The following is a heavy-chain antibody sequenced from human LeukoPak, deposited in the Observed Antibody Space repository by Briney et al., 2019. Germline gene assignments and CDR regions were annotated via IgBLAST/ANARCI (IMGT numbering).Heavy chain of an antibody. V-gene: IGHV3-74*01. Sequence: PGGSLRLSCVASGFSFSGYWMHWVRQAPGEGLVWVSRTNEYGSITDYADSVKDRFTISRDNAKNTLYLQMNRLRADDSAVYYCARGVAGLGSHWGPGTLVTVSS. CDR3: ARGVAGLGSH. J-gene: IGHJ4*02. CDR2: TNEYGSIT. D-gene: IGHD3-10*01. CDR1: GFSFSGYW.